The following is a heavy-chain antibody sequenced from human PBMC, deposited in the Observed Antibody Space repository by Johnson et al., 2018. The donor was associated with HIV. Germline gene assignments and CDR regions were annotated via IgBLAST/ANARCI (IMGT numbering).Heavy chain of an antibody. Sequence: EVQLVESGGGLIQPGGSLRLSCAASGFTVSSNYMSWVRQAPGKGLEWVSVIYSGGSTYYADSVTGRFTISRDNSKNTLYLQMNSLRAEDTAVYYCTTGQLERRSPNDAFDIWGQGTMVTVSS. CDR3: TTGQLERRSPNDAFDI. V-gene: IGHV3-53*01. CDR1: GFTVSSNY. J-gene: IGHJ3*02. CDR2: IYSGGST. D-gene: IGHD1-1*01.